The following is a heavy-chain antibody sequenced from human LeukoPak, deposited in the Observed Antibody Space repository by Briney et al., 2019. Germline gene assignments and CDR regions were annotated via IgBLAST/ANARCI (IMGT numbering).Heavy chain of an antibody. Sequence: SETLSLTCAVYGGSFSGYSWSWIRQPPGKGLEWIGEINHSGSTNYNPSLKSRVTISVDTSKNQFSLKLSSVTAADTAVYYCARGYYDAFDIWGQGTMVTVSS. CDR2: INHSGST. CDR3: ARGYYDAFDI. D-gene: IGHD3-10*01. V-gene: IGHV4-34*01. CDR1: GGSFSGYS. J-gene: IGHJ3*02.